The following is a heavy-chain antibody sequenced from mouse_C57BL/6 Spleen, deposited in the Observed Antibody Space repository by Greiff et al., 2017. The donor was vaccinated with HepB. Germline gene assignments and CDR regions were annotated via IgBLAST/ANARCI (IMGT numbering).Heavy chain of an antibody. CDR3: AREGAYDYYYAMDY. V-gene: IGHV5-4*01. D-gene: IGHD2-4*01. CDR1: GFTFSSYA. J-gene: IGHJ4*01. CDR2: ISDGGSYT. Sequence: EVQGVESGGGLVKPGGSLKLSCAASGFTFSSYAMSWVRQTPEKRLEWVATISDGGSYTYYPDNVKGRFTISRDNAKNNLYLQMSHLKSEDTAMYYCAREGAYDYYYAMDYWGQGTSVTVSS.